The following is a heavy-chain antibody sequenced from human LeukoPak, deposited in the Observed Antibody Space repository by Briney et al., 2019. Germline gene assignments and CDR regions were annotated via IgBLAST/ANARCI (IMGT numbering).Heavy chain of an antibody. Sequence: SGGSLRLSCAVSGFTFSSYSMTWVRQAPGKGLEWVATMKPDGSEKYYVDSVKGRFTISRDNAKNSLYLQMNSLRAEDAAVYYCARGHGDYGINWGQGTLVTASS. CDR3: ARGHGDYGIN. V-gene: IGHV3-7*01. CDR2: MKPDGSEK. J-gene: IGHJ4*02. CDR1: GFTFSSYS. D-gene: IGHD4-17*01.